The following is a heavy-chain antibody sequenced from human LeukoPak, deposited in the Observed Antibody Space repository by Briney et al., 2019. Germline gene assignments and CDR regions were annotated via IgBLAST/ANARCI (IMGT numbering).Heavy chain of an antibody. CDR3: ARDTYYYDSSGYRRFDY. V-gene: IGHV4-4*07. Sequence: KPSETLSLTCTVSGGSISSYYWSWIRQPAGKGLEWIGCIHTSGSPNYNPSLKSRVTISVDTSKNQFSLKLSSVTAADTAVYYCARDTYYYDSSGYRRFDYWGQGTLVTVSS. CDR1: GGSISSYY. J-gene: IGHJ4*02. D-gene: IGHD3-22*01. CDR2: IHTSGSP.